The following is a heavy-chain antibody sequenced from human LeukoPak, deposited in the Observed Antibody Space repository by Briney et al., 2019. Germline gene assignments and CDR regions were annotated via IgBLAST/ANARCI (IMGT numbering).Heavy chain of an antibody. V-gene: IGHV1-69*13. J-gene: IGHJ4*02. CDR3: ASRKTRSSTSCYFY. CDR2: IIPIFGTA. Sequence: ASVKASCKASGGTFSSYAISWVRQAPGQGLEWMGGIIPIFGTANYAQKFQGRVTITADESTSTAYMELSSLRSEDTAVYYCASRKTRSSTSCYFYWGQGTLVTVSS. CDR1: GGTFSSYA. D-gene: IGHD2-2*01.